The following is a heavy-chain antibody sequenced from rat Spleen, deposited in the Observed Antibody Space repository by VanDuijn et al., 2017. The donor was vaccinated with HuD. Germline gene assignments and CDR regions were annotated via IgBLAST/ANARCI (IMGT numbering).Heavy chain of an antibody. V-gene: IGHV2-41*01. Sequence: QVQLKESGPGLMQPSQTLSLTCFVSGFSLTSYHVHWVRQSPGKGLEWMGVIWITGGTQYNSALKSRLSISKDTSKSQVFLKVNSLQTEDTATYYCARNTYYFDYWGQGVMVTVSS. D-gene: IGHD2-1*01. CDR2: IWITGGT. CDR1: GFSLTSYH. J-gene: IGHJ2*01. CDR3: ARNTYYFDY.